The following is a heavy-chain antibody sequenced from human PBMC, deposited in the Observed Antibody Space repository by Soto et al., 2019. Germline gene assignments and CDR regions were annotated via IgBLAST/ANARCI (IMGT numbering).Heavy chain of an antibody. V-gene: IGHV4-34*01. CDR3: ARASTTWAYYYYMDV. J-gene: IGHJ6*03. CDR2: INHSGST. D-gene: IGHD4-4*01. Sequence: SETLSLTCAVYGGSFSGYYWSWIRQPPGKGLEWIGEINHSGSTNYNPSLKRRVTISVDTSKNQFSLKLSSVTAADTAVYYCARASTTWAYYYYMDVWGKGTTVTVSS. CDR1: GGSFSGYY.